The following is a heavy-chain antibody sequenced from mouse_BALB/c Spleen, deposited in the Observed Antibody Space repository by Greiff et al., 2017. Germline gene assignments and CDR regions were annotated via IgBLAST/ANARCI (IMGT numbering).Heavy chain of an antibody. V-gene: IGHV5-17*02. Sequence: EVQLQESGGGLVQPGGSRKLSCAAPGFTFSSFGMHWVRQAPEKGLEWVAYISSGSSTIYYADTVKGRFTISRDNPKNTLFLQMTSLRSEDTAMYYCARSGGIGYWGQGTTLTVSS. CDR3: ARSGGIGY. CDR2: ISSGSSTI. D-gene: IGHD2-14*01. CDR1: GFTFSSFG. J-gene: IGHJ2*01.